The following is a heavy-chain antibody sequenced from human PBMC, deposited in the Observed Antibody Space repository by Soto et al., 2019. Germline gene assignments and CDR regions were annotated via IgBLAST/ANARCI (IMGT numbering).Heavy chain of an antibody. CDR3: AGGKWSSGGGYFDY. V-gene: IGHV3-48*03. D-gene: IGHD6-19*01. CDR2: ISSSGSTI. CDR1: GFTFSSYE. Sequence: EVQLVESGGGLVQPGGSLRLSCAASGFTFSSYEMNWVRQAPGKGLEWVSYISSSGSTIYYADSVKGRFTISRDNAKNSLYMQMNSRRAEDTAVYYCAGGKWSSGGGYFDYWGQETLVTVSS. J-gene: IGHJ4*02.